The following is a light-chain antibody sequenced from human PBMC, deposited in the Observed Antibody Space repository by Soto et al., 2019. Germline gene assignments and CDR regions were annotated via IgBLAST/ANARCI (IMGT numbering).Light chain of an antibody. Sequence: DIQMTQSPSTLSASVGDRVTITCRASQSISVWLAWYQQKAGKAPNLLIYKASRLESGVPSRFSGSGSGTKFTLTIASLQPDDFATYYCQQYETFSGTFGPGTKVEI. J-gene: IGKJ1*01. CDR2: KAS. CDR3: QQYETFSGT. CDR1: QSISVW. V-gene: IGKV1-5*03.